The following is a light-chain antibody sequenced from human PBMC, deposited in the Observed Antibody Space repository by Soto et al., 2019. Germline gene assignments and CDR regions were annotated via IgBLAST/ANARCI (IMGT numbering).Light chain of an antibody. V-gene: IGKV3-20*01. CDR2: GAS. Sequence: IALTQSPGTLSLSPGERATLSCRASQSVSSSYLAWYQQKPGQAPRLLIYGASSRATGIPDRFSGSGSGTEFNLTISRLEPEDFAVYYCQQYGSSPASFTFVPGTKVEIK. CDR3: QQYGSSPASFT. CDR1: QSVSSSY. J-gene: IGKJ3*01.